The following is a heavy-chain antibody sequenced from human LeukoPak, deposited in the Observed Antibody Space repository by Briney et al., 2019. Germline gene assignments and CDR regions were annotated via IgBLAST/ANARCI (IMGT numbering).Heavy chain of an antibody. CDR1: GFTFSRHG. CDR3: ARVQGIKLELRS. Sequence: GGSLRLSCAASGFTFSRHGMHWVRQAPGKGLEWVAFIRYDGSDKYYADSVKGRFTISRDNSENTLYLQMNSLRPEDTAVYYCARVQGIKLELRSWGQGTLVTVSS. J-gene: IGHJ4*02. D-gene: IGHD1-7*01. V-gene: IGHV3-30*02. CDR2: IRYDGSDK.